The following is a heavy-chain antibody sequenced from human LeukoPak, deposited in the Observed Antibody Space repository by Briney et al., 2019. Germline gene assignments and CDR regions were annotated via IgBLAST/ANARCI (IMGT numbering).Heavy chain of an antibody. CDR1: GFTFSNAW. CDR3: THYYYGSGSLNHDAFDI. CDR2: IKSKTDGGTT. J-gene: IGHJ3*02. Sequence: PGGSLRLSCAASGFTFSNAWMNWVRQAPGKGLEWVGRIKSKTDGGTTDYVAPVKGRFTISRDDSKNTLYLQMNSLKTEDTAVYYCTHYYYGSGSLNHDAFDIWGQGTMVTVSS. D-gene: IGHD3-10*01. V-gene: IGHV3-15*07.